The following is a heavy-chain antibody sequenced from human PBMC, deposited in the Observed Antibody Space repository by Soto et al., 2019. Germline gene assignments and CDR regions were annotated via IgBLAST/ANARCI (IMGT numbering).Heavy chain of an antibody. J-gene: IGHJ4*02. CDR3: SRDLHHYFDY. CDR1: GFTFSSYG. V-gene: IGHV3-33*01. Sequence: QVQLVESGGGVVQPGRSLRLSCAASGFTFSSYGMHWVRQAPGKGLEWVAVIWYDGSNKYYADSVKGRFTISRDNSKNTLYLQMTSLRAEDTAVYYCSRDLHHYFDYWGQGTLGTVSS. CDR2: IWYDGSNK.